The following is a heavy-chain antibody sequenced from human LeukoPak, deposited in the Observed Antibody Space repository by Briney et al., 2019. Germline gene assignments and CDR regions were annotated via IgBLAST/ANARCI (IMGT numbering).Heavy chain of an antibody. D-gene: IGHD1-1*01. CDR3: ARHVSPFVASTGRGNYFDY. CDR2: IYPSDSDT. J-gene: IGHJ4*02. CDR1: GYPFTTYW. Sequence: GASLQISFQGSGYPFTTYWIAWVRQMPGKGPEWMGIIYPSDSDTRYSPSFQGQVTISVDKSITTAYLQWSSLKASDTAMYYCARHVSPFVASTGRGNYFDYWGQGTLVTVSS. V-gene: IGHV5-51*01.